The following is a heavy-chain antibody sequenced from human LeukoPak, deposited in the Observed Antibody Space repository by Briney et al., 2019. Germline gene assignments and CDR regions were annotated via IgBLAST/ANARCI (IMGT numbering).Heavy chain of an antibody. CDR1: GGSISIYY. CDR2: IYYSGST. J-gene: IGHJ4*02. V-gene: IGHV4-59*01. CDR3: ARGVGAAFSGY. Sequence: PSETLSLTCTVSGGSISIYYWSWIRQPPGKGLEWIGYIYYSGSTNYNPSLKSRVTISVDTSKNQFSLKLSSVTAADTAVYYCARGVGAAFSGYWGQGTLVTVSS. D-gene: IGHD1-26*01.